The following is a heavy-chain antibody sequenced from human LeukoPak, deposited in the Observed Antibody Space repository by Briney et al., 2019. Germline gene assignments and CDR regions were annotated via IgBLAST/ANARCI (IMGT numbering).Heavy chain of an antibody. CDR3: ARGPYSGSYYSVNAFDI. V-gene: IGHV4-61*02. CDR1: GGSISSGSYY. D-gene: IGHD1-26*01. CDR2: IYTSGST. J-gene: IGHJ3*02. Sequence: SETLSLTCTVSGGSISSGSYYWSWIRQPAGKGLEWIGRIYTSGSTNYNPSLKSRVTISVDTSKNQFSLKLSSVTAADTAVYYCARGPYSGSYYSVNAFDIWGQGTMVTVSS.